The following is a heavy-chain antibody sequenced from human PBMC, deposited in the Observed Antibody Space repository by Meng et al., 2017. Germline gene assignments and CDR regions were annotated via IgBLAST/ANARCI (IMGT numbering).Heavy chain of an antibody. D-gene: IGHD6-19*01. V-gene: IGHV7-4-1*02. CDR3: ARTGIAVAGTLGWEDY. CDR2: INTNTGNP. Sequence: VQAGSRVKKPGASVKVSCKASGYTFTSYAMNWVRQAPGQGLEWMGWINTNTGNPTYAQGFTGRFVFSLDTSVSTAYLQISSLKAEDTAVYYCARTGIAVAGTLGWEDYWGQGTLVTVSS. CDR1: GYTFTSYA. J-gene: IGHJ4*02.